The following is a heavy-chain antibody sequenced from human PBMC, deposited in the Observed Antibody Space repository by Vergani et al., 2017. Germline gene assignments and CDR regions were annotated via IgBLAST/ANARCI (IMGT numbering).Heavy chain of an antibody. D-gene: IGHD4-17*01. J-gene: IGHJ6*02. Sequence: VQLVQSGAEVKKPGATMKISCKVSGYTFTDHYMHWGKQAPGKGLEWMGLVDPEDSETIYAEKFKGRVTIATDTSTDTAHLELSSLRYEDSAVYYCETPQTVTTGGMEVWGEGSTV. CDR2: VDPEDSET. CDR3: ETPQTVTTGGMEV. CDR1: GYTFTDHY. V-gene: IGHV1-69-2*01.